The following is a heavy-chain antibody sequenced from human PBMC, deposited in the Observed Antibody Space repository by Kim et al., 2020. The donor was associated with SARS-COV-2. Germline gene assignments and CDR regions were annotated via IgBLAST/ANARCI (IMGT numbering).Heavy chain of an antibody. D-gene: IGHD3-16*01. J-gene: IGHJ5*02. CDR2: SYYRGTT. CDR3: AKVAALFGVQGLFDP. V-gene: IGHV4-39*01. CDR1: GASLRNSIYY. Sequence: SETLSLTCTVSGASLRNSIYYWAWIRHPPGKGLQWIGMSYYRGTTYYNPSLKSRVSMSVDTSKNQVFLQLTSMTASDTAFYFCAKVAALFGVQGLFDPWGQGTLVTVSS.